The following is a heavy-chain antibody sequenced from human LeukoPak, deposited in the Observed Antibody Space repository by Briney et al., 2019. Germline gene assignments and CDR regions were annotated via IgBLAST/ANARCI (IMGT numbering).Heavy chain of an antibody. Sequence: GGSLRLSCAASGITFGNNWMHWVRQGPGKGLVWISRINSDGGGAIYADSVKGRFTVSRDNAKNTLYLQMNSLRAEDTTVYYCARDVPHNWFDTWGQGTLVTVSS. CDR2: INSDGGGA. CDR3: ARDVPHNWFDT. V-gene: IGHV3-74*01. J-gene: IGHJ5*02. CDR1: GITFGNNW.